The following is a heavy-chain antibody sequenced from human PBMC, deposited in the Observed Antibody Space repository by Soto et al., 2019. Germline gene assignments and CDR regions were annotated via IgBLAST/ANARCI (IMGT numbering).Heavy chain of an antibody. D-gene: IGHD1-26*01. CDR2: INHSGST. CDR1: GGSFSGYY. CDR3: ARFSGSYNDRYFDY. Sequence: SETLSLTCAVYGGSFSGYYWTWIRQPPGTGLEWIGEINHSGSTNYNPSLKSRVTISVDTSKNQFSLKLTSVTAADTAVYYCARFSGSYNDRYFDYWGQGALVT. J-gene: IGHJ4*02. V-gene: IGHV4-34*01.